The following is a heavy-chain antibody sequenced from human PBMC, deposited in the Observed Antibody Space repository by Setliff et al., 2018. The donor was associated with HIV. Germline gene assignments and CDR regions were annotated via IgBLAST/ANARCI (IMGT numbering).Heavy chain of an antibody. D-gene: IGHD2-15*01. V-gene: IGHV1-2*04. Sequence: SVKVSCKASGYTFTGYYMHWVRQAPGQGLEWMGWINPNSGGTNYAQKFQGWVTMTRDTSISTAYMELSRLRSDDTAVYYCARGRREDTPYYGMDVWGQGTTVTVSS. CDR2: INPNSGGT. CDR1: GYTFTGYY. CDR3: ARGRREDTPYYGMDV. J-gene: IGHJ6*02.